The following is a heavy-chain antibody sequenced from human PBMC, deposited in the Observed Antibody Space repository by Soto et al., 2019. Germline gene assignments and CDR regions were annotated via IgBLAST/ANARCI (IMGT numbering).Heavy chain of an antibody. V-gene: IGHV3-30*03. D-gene: IGHD2-8*01. CDR3: GRCNGDDCHSPFDY. J-gene: IGHJ4*02. CDR1: GFTFSNYA. CDR2: ITKNGRNK. Sequence: QVQLVESGGGVVQPGGSLRLSCAASGFTFSNYAMHWVRRAPGKGLEWVADITKNGRNKDYADSVKGRLAISRDNSKNTLELQMNSLRVEDTAMYYCGRCNGDDCHSPFDYWGQGTLVTVSS.